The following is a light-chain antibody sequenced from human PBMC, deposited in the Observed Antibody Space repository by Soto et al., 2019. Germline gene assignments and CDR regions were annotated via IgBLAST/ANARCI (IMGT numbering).Light chain of an antibody. V-gene: IGKV4-1*01. J-gene: IGKJ2*01. CDR2: WAS. CDR1: QSVLYSSNKRSY. Sequence: DIVMTQSPDSLAVSLGERATVNCKTSQSVLYSSNKRSYLSWFQQKPGQPPKLLIYWASTRASGVPDRFSGSGSGTDFTLTISSLQAEDGAVYYCQQYSSPPYTFGQGTKLEIK. CDR3: QQYSSPPYT.